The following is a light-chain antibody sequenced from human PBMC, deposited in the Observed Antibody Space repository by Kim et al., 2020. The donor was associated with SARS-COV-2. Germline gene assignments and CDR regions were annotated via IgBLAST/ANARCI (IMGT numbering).Light chain of an antibody. CDR3: QQRYNWPLT. Sequence: EIVLTQSPATLSLSPGERATLSCRASQSIRSYLAWYQQRPGQAPRLLIYDVSIRATGIPARFTGSGSGTDFTLTINSLEAEDFVVYYCQQRYNWPLTFGGGTKVDIK. J-gene: IGKJ4*01. V-gene: IGKV3-11*01. CDR1: QSIRSY. CDR2: DVS.